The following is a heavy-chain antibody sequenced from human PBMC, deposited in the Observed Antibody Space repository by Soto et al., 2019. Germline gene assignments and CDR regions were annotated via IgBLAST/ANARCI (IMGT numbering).Heavy chain of an antibody. V-gene: IGHV1-46*01. Sequence: ASVKVSCKASGYTFTYYHVHWVRQAPGQGLEWMGIINPNGGDTSYAQKFQGRVTMTRDTSTTTVYMEMSSLRSEDTALYYCARVPYRSGLLFYLDHWGQGTLVTVSS. CDR3: ARVPYRSGLLFYLDH. CDR1: GYTFTYYH. D-gene: IGHD5-18*01. CDR2: INPNGGDT. J-gene: IGHJ4*02.